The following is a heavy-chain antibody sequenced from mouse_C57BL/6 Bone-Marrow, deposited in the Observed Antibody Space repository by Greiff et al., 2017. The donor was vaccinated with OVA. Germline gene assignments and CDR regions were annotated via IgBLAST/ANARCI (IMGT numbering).Heavy chain of an antibody. V-gene: IGHV1-5*01. Sequence: EVQLQQSGTVLARPGASVKMSCKTSGYTFTSYWMHWVKQRPGQGLEWIGAIYPGNSDTSYNQKFKGKAKLTAVTSASTAYMELSSLTNEDSAVYYCTRSGFTTVVAHWYFDVWGTGTTVTVSS. CDR3: TRSGFTTVVAHWYFDV. D-gene: IGHD1-1*01. CDR1: GYTFTSYW. CDR2: IYPGNSDT. J-gene: IGHJ1*03.